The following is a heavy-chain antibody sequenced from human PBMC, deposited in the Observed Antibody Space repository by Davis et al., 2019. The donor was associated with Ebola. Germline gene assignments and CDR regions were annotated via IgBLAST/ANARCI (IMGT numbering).Heavy chain of an antibody. CDR2: ISSSSSYI. V-gene: IGHV3-21*01. Sequence: GESLKISCAASGFTFSSYSMNWVRQAPGKGLEWVSSISSSSSYIYYADSVKGRFTIPRDNAKNSLYLQMNSLRAEDTAVYYCARGEGSDYVVVAGGGDDAFDIWGQGTMVTVSS. CDR3: ARGEGSDYVVVAGGGDDAFDI. D-gene: IGHD4-17*01. CDR1: GFTFSSYS. J-gene: IGHJ3*02.